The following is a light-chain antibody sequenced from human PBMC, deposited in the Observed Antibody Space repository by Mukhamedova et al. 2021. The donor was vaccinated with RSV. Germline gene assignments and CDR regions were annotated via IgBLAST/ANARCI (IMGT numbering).Light chain of an antibody. Sequence: GERATLSCRASQSVSSSYLAWYQQKPGQAPRLLIYGASSRATGIPDRFSGSGSGTDFTLIISRLEPEDFAVYYCQQYGSSPFYS. CDR3: QQYGSSPFYS. CDR2: GAS. J-gene: IGKJ2*03. V-gene: IGKV3-20*01. CDR1: QSVSSSY.